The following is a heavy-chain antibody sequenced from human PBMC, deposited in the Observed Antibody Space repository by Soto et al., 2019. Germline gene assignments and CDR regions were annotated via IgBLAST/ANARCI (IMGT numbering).Heavy chain of an antibody. D-gene: IGHD2-15*01. CDR1: GGSISSYY. CDR2: IYYSGST. V-gene: IGHV4-59*01. CDR3: AREACSGGSCYFMDY. Sequence: SETLSLTCTVSGGSISSYYWSWIRQPPGKGLEWIGYIYYSGSTNYNPSLKSRVTISVDTSKNQFSLKLSSVTAADTAVYYCAREACSGGSCYFMDYWGQGTLVTAPQ. J-gene: IGHJ4*02.